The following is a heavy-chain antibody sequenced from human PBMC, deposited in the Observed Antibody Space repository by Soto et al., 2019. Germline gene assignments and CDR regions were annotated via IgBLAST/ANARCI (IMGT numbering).Heavy chain of an antibody. CDR1: GFSLSTSGVG. V-gene: IGHV2-5*02. Sequence: QITLKESGPTLVKPTQTLTLTCTFSGFSLSTSGVGVGWIRQPPGKALEWLALIYWDDDKRYSPSLKSRLTITKDTSRNQVVLTMTNMDPVDTATYYCAHSGSWFGELPYYFDYWGQGTLVTVSS. J-gene: IGHJ4*02. D-gene: IGHD3-10*01. CDR2: IYWDDDK. CDR3: AHSGSWFGELPYYFDY.